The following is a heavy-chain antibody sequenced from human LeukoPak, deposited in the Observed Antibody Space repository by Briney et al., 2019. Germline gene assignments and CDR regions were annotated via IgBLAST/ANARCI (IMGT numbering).Heavy chain of an antibody. CDR2: INSDGSST. CDR3: TRDLMDYDVSTGLHHYYMDV. D-gene: IGHD3-9*01. V-gene: IGHV3-74*01. J-gene: IGHJ6*02. CDR1: GFTFSSYW. Sequence: GGSLRLSCAASGFTFSSYWMHWVRQAPGKGLVWVSRINSDGSSTSYADSVKGRFTISRDNAKNTLYLQMNTLRVEDTAVYYCTRDLMDYDVSTGLHHYYMDVWGQGTTVTVSS.